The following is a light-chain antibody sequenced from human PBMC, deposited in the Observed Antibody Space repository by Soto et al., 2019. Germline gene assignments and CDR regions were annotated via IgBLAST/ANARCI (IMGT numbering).Light chain of an antibody. CDR1: QDIKKY. V-gene: IGKV1-33*01. J-gene: IGKJ1*01. CDR3: HQYGNLPQT. Sequence: DIQMTQSPSSLSASVGDRVTITCQASQDIKKYVNWYQQKPGKAPKLLIYDASNLETGVPSTFSGSGSGTDFSLTISSLQPEDIATYYCHQYGNLPQTFGKGTKVDIK. CDR2: DAS.